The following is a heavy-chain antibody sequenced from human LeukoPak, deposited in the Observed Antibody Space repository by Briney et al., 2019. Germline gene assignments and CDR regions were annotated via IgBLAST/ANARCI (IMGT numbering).Heavy chain of an antibody. CDR3: ARERIAVAGRGHDP. D-gene: IGHD6-19*01. J-gene: IGHJ5*02. V-gene: IGHV1-2*02. Sequence: ASVKVSCKASGYTFTGYYMHWVRQAPGQGLEWMGWINPNSGGTNYAQKFQGRVTMTRDTSISTAYMELSRLRSDDTAVYYCARERIAVAGRGHDPWGQGTLVTVSS. CDR1: GYTFTGYY. CDR2: INPNSGGT.